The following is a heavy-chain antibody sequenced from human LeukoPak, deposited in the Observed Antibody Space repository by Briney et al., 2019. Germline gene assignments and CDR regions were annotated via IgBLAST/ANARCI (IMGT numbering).Heavy chain of an antibody. V-gene: IGHV3-23*01. D-gene: IGHD3-10*01. CDR2: ISASGGST. Sequence: GGSLRLSCAASGFTFSSYAMSWVRQAPGKGLEWVSAISASGGSTNYADSVKGRFTISRDNSKNTVYLQMNSLRAEDTAVYYCAKVMKGSERLTMVRGVIIKTAGLYYMDVWGKGTTVTVSS. CDR1: GFTFSSYA. J-gene: IGHJ6*03. CDR3: AKVMKGSERLTMVRGVIIKTAGLYYMDV.